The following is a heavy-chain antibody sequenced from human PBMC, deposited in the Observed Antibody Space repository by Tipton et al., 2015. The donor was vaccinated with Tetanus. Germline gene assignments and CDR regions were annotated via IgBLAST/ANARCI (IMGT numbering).Heavy chain of an antibody. Sequence: TLSLTCNVSGASINAGGYLWTWVRQHPGEGLEWIGNIYYDTMRASPIPSLDSRVTISVDTSKNQFSLRLTSVTAADTAVYYCVRGRGLGAYSYGFEYWGQGALVTVSS. CDR3: VRGRGLGAYSYGFEY. D-gene: IGHD5-18*01. CDR2: IYYDTMRA. V-gene: IGHV4-31*03. J-gene: IGHJ4*02. CDR1: GASINAGGYL.